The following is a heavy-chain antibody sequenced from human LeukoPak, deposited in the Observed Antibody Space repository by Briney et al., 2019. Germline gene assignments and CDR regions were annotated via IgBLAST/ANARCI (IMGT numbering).Heavy chain of an antibody. D-gene: IGHD5-24*01. CDR3: ARQGRVIEMATV. Sequence: PSETLSLTCTVSGGSISSYYWSWIRQPPGKGLEWIGYIYYSGSTNYNPSLKSRVTISVDTSKNQFSLKLSSVTAADTAVYYCARQGRVIEMATVWGQGTLATVSS. CDR1: GGSISSYY. J-gene: IGHJ4*02. V-gene: IGHV4-59*08. CDR2: IYYSGST.